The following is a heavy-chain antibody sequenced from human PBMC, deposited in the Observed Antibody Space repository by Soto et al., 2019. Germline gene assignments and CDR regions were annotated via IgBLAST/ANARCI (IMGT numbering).Heavy chain of an antibody. J-gene: IGHJ5*01. Sequence: AASVKVSCKASGYIFTNYYIHWVRQAPGQGLEWMGLLYPSGSSTSYTQKFQGRVTMTRDTSTSTVHMELSSLRAEDTAVYYCARGIAVAIHARIDSWGHGTLVTVSS. V-gene: IGHV1-46*01. D-gene: IGHD6-19*01. CDR1: GYIFTNYY. CDR2: LYPSGSST. CDR3: ARGIAVAIHARIDS.